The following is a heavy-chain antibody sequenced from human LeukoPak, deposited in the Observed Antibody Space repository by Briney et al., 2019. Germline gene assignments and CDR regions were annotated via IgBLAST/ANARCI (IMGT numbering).Heavy chain of an antibody. D-gene: IGHD3-3*01. CDR1: GFTFRSYA. V-gene: IGHV3-23*01. J-gene: IGHJ5*02. Sequence: GGSLRLSCAASGFTFRSYAMSWVRQAPGKGLEWVSAISDSGGSTYYADSVKGRFTISRDNSKNTLYLQMNSLRAEDTAVYYCAKDRHRITIFGVPNWFDPWGQGTLVTVSS. CDR3: AKDRHRITIFGVPNWFDP. CDR2: ISDSGGST.